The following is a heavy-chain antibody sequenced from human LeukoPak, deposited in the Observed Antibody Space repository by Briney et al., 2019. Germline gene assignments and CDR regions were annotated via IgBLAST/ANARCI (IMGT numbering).Heavy chain of an antibody. V-gene: IGHV3-74*01. CDR2: INSDGSST. CDR1: GFTFSSYW. J-gene: IGHJ6*03. Sequence: GGSLRLSCAASGFTFSSYWIHWVRQAPGKGLVWVSRINSDGSSTTHADSVKGRFTISRDNAKNTLYLQMNSLRAEDTAVYYCARSAAAGFSYYSYYLDVWGKGTTVTIFS. D-gene: IGHD6-13*01. CDR3: ARSAAAGFSYYSYYLDV.